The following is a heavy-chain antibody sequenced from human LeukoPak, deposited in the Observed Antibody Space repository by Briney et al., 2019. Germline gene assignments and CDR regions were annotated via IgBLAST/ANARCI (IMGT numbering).Heavy chain of an antibody. J-gene: IGHJ4*02. CDR1: GGSISSYY. V-gene: IGHV4-4*07. Sequence: SETLSLTCTVSGGSISSYYWSWIQQPAGKGLEWIGRIYTSGSTNYNPSLKSRVTMSVDTSKNQFSLKLSSVTAADTAVYYCARGPYSSSWETLFDYWGQGTLVTVSS. D-gene: IGHD6-13*01. CDR3: ARGPYSSSWETLFDY. CDR2: IYTSGST.